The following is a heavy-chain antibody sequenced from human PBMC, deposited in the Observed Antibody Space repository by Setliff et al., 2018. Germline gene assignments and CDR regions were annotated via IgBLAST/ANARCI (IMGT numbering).Heavy chain of an antibody. CDR3: ARVDYSPINYYYYYIDV. D-gene: IGHD4-4*01. CDR2: IYTSGST. CDR1: GGSISSSSYY. V-gene: IGHV4-61*09. J-gene: IGHJ6*03. Sequence: SETLSLTCTVSGGSISSSSYYWSWIRQPAGKGLEWIGHIYTSGSTNYNPSLKSRVTISVDTSKNQFSLKLSSVTAADTAVYYCARVDYSPINYYYYYIDVWGKGTTVTVSS.